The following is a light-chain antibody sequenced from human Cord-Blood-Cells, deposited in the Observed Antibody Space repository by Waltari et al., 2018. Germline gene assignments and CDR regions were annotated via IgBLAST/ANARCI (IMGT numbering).Light chain of an antibody. CDR2: KVS. V-gene: IGKV2-30*01. J-gene: IGKJ2*01. CDR3: MQGTHWYT. Sequence: DVVMTQSPLSLPVTLGQPASISCRSSQSLGYSYGNTYLNWFQQRPGQTPRRLIYKVSNRDSGVPDRFSGSGSGTDFTLKISRVEAEDVGVYYCMQGTHWYTFGQGTKLEIK. CDR1: QSLGYSYGNTY.